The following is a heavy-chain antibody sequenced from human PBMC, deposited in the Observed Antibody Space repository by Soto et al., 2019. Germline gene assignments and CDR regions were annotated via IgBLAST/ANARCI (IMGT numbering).Heavy chain of an antibody. Sequence: GESLKISCKGSGYSFTSYWIGWVRQMPGKGLEWMGIIYPGDSDTRYSPSFQGQVTISADKSISTAYLQWSSLKASDTAMYYCARLRFLEWLFGYFDDWGQGSLVTVSS. D-gene: IGHD3-3*01. CDR3: ARLRFLEWLFGYFDD. CDR2: IYPGDSDT. CDR1: GYSFTSYW. V-gene: IGHV5-51*01. J-gene: IGHJ4*02.